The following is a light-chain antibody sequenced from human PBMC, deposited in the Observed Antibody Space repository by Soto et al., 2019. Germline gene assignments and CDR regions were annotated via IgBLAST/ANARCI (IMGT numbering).Light chain of an antibody. J-gene: IGKJ5*01. CDR2: EAT. CDR3: QQANSFPIT. CDR1: QGLKF. Sequence: DIQMTQSPSTLSASVGDRVTITCRASQGLKFLAWYQQKPGKAPRLLIYEATNLQSGVPPRFSGSGSGTDFTLTISSLQPEDFATYFCQQANSFPITFGQGTRLEIK. V-gene: IGKV1-12*01.